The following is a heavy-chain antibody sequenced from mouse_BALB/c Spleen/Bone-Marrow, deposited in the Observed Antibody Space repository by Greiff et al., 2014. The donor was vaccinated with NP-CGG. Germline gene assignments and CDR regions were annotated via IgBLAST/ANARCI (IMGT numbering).Heavy chain of an antibody. D-gene: IGHD1-1*01. CDR2: ISSGSSTI. V-gene: IGHV5-17*02. CDR1: GFTFSNFG. Sequence: DVQLVESGGGLVQPGGSRKLSCAASGFTFSNFGMHWVRQAPEKGLEWVAYISSGSSTIYYADTVKGRFTISRDNPKNTLFLQMTSLRSEDTAMYYCARRASPTGPIDYWGQGTSVTVSS. J-gene: IGHJ4*01. CDR3: ARRASPTGPIDY.